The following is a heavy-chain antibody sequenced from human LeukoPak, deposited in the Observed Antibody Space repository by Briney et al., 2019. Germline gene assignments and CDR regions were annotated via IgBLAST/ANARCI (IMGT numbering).Heavy chain of an antibody. CDR2: ISSSHSTK. CDR3: ARGQGHRSGVEDC. Sequence: GGSLRLSCAASGFTFSDYYMSWIRQAPGKGLEWLSYISSSHSTKYCADSVKGRFTISRDNAKNSLYLQMNSLRAEDTAVYYCARGQGHRSGVEDCWGQGTLVTVSS. CDR1: GFTFSDYY. V-gene: IGHV3-11*04. J-gene: IGHJ4*02. D-gene: IGHD2-15*01.